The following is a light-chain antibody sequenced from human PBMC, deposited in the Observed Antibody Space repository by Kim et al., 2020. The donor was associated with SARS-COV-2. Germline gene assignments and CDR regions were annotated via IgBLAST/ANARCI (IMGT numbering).Light chain of an antibody. Sequence: LSPGERATLSCRASLSVSDGYLAWYQQQLGQAPRLLVYDTSRRATGIPDRFSGSGSGTDFTLTISRLEPEDFAVYYCQQYGRSPYTFGQGTKLEI. CDR3: QQYGRSPYT. CDR1: LSVSDGY. V-gene: IGKV3-20*01. CDR2: DTS. J-gene: IGKJ2*01.